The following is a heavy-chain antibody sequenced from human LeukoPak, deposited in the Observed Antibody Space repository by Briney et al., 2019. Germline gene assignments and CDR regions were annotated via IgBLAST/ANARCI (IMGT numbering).Heavy chain of an antibody. CDR3: ARHFTYYYDSSGYPRDAFDI. Sequence: PSETLSLTCTVSGGSISGYYWSWIRQSPGKGLVWIGYIYYSGSTNYNPSLQSRVTISIDMSRNQFSLKLSSVTAADTALYYCARHFTYYYDSSGYPRDAFDIWGQGTTVTVSS. V-gene: IGHV4-59*08. CDR2: IYYSGST. J-gene: IGHJ3*02. CDR1: GGSISGYY. D-gene: IGHD3-22*01.